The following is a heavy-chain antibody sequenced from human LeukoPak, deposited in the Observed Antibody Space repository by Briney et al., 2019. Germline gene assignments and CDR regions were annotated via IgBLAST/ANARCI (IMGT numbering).Heavy chain of an antibody. CDR1: GFTFSSYA. CDR3: ANPHAWGFPYYFDY. D-gene: IGHD7-27*01. V-gene: IGHV3-23*01. J-gene: IGHJ4*02. Sequence: XPGGSLRLSCAASGFTFSSYAMSWVRQAPGKGLEWVSAISGSGGSTYYADSVKGRFTISRDNSKNTLYLQMNSLRAEDTAVYFXANPHAWGFPYYFDYWGQGTLVTVSS. CDR2: ISGSGGST.